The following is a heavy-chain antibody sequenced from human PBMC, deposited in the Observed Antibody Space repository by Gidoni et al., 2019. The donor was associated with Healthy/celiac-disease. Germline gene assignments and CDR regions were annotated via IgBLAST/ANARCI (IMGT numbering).Heavy chain of an antibody. CDR2: ISDYNGNT. D-gene: IGHD6-19*01. V-gene: IGHV1-18*01. CDR1: GYTFTSYG. Sequence: QVQLVQSGAEVKKPGASLKVSCNASGYTFTSYGISWVRQAPGQGLEWMGWISDYNGNTNYAQKLQGRVTMTTDTYTSTAYSELRSLRSDDKAVYYCERDAHPSGWKDYYGMEVWGQGTTVNVSS. J-gene: IGHJ6*01. CDR3: ERDAHPSGWKDYYGMEV.